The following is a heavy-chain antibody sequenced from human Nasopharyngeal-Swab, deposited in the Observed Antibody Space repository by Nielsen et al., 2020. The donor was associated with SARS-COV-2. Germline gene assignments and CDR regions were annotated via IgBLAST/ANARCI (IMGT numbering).Heavy chain of an antibody. J-gene: IGHJ4*02. Sequence: GESLKISCSASGFTFSSHAMHWVRQAPGKGLEYLAAVTPDGGSPYYADSVKGRFIISRDNSKNTLYLQLSSLRAEDTAVYYCVRANGSGNYFDYWGQGTLVTVSS. CDR3: VRANGSGNYFDY. D-gene: IGHD3-10*01. V-gene: IGHV3-64D*06. CDR1: GFTFSSHA. CDR2: VTPDGGSP.